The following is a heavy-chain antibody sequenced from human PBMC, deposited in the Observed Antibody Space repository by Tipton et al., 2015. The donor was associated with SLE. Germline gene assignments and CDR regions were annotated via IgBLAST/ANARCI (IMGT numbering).Heavy chain of an antibody. CDR3: AVTYYYDSSGPLGAFDI. CDR2: INPSGGST. D-gene: IGHD3-22*01. J-gene: IGHJ3*02. V-gene: IGHV1-46*01. CDR1: GYTFTSYD. Sequence: QSGAEVKKPGASVKVSCKASGYTFTSYDINWVRQATGQGLEWMGIINPSGGSTSYAQKFQGRVTMTRDTSTSTVYMELSSLRSEDTAVYYCAVTYYYDSSGPLGAFDIWGQGTMVTVSS.